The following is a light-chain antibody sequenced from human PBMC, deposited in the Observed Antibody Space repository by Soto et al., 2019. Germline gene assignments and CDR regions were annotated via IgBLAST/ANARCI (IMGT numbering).Light chain of an antibody. J-gene: IGKJ1*01. CDR1: QRVSSNY. Sequence: EIVLTQSPGTLSLSPGERATLSCRASQRVSSNYLAWYQQKPGQAPRLLIHGASSRATGIPDRFSSSGSGTDFTLTISRMEPEEFAVYYCQQYGSSPVTFGQGTKVEIK. V-gene: IGKV3-20*01. CDR2: GAS. CDR3: QQYGSSPVT.